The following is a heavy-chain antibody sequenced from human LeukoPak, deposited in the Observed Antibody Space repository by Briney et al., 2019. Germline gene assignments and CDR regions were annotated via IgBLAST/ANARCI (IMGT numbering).Heavy chain of an antibody. D-gene: IGHD6-13*01. V-gene: IGHV3-33*01. CDR2: IWYDGSNK. CDR1: GFTFSSYG. J-gene: IGHJ4*02. CDR3: ARDGQQLVRVFDY. Sequence: PGGSLRLSCAASGFTFSSYGMHWVRQAPGKGLEWVAVIWYDGSNKYYADSVKGRFTISRDNAKNSLYLQMNSLRAEDTAVYYCARDGQQLVRVFDYWGQGTLVTVSS.